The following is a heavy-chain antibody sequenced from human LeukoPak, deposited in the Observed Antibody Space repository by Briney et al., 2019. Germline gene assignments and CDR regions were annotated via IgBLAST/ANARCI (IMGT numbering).Heavy chain of an antibody. CDR3: ARHTGIAKPTDY. CDR2: IYYSGST. D-gene: IGHD6-13*01. J-gene: IGHJ4*02. V-gene: IGHV4-59*08. Sequence: SETLSLTCTVSGCSISSYYWSWIRQPPGKGLEWIGYIYYSGSTNYNPSLKSRVTISVDTSKNQVSLKLSSVTAAETAVYYCARHTGIAKPTDYWGQGTLVTVSS. CDR1: GCSISSYY.